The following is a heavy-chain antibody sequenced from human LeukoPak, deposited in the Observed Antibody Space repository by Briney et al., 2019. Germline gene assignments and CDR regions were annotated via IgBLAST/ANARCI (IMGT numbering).Heavy chain of an antibody. CDR2: INHSGST. Sequence: PSETLSLTCAVYGGSFSGYYWSWIRQPPGKGLEWIGEINHSGSTNYNPSLKSRVTISVDTSKNQFSLKLSSVTAADTAVYYCARAKPYSGYYADYWGQGTLVTVSS. CDR3: ARAKPYSGYYADY. CDR1: GGSFSGYY. D-gene: IGHD3-22*01. V-gene: IGHV4-34*01. J-gene: IGHJ4*02.